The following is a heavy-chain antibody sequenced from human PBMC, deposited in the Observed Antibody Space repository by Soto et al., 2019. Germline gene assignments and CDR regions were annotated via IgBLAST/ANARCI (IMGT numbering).Heavy chain of an antibody. J-gene: IGHJ5*02. V-gene: IGHV4-39*01. D-gene: IGHD2-15*01. CDR3: ARHPRLGYCSGGSCYSWFDP. Sequence: QLQLQESGPGLVKPSETLSLTCTVSGGSISSSRYYWGWIRQPPGKGLEWIGSIYYSGSTYYNTSHKRRDTRSVDTSKNQFSLKLSSVTAADTAVYYCARHPRLGYCSGGSCYSWFDPWVKVTLVTVSS. CDR2: IYYSGST. CDR1: GGSISSSRYY.